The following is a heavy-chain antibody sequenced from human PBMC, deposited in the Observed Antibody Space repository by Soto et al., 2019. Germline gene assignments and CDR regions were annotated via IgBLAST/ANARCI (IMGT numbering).Heavy chain of an antibody. CDR1: GFTFSSYA. CDR3: ARDKEDCSSTSCPNLYYYYYMDV. CDR2: ISSNGGST. Sequence: HPGGSLRLSCAASGFTFSSYAMHWVRQAPGKGLEYVSAISSNGGSTYYANSVKGRFTISRDNSKNTLYLQMGSLRAEDMAVYYCARDKEDCSSTSCPNLYYYYYMDVWGKGTTVTVSS. J-gene: IGHJ6*03. D-gene: IGHD2-2*01. V-gene: IGHV3-64*01.